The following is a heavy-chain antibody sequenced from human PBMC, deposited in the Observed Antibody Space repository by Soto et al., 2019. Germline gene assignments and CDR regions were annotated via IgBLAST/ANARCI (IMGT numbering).Heavy chain of an antibody. V-gene: IGHV1-2*02. CDR2: INPNSGGT. Sequence: QVQLVQSGAEVKKPGASVKVSCKASGYTFTGYYMHWVRQAPGQGLEWMGWINPNSGGTNYAQKFQGRVTMTRDTSISTAYMELRRLRADDTAVYYCARDLVVPRYSSSPGGYWGQGTLVTVSS. CDR1: GYTFTGYY. D-gene: IGHD6-6*01. CDR3: ARDLVVPRYSSSPGGY. J-gene: IGHJ4*02.